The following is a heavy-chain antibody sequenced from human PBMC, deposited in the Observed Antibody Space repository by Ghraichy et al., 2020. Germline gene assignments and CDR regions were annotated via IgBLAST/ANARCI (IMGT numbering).Heavy chain of an antibody. CDR1: GGSISATSGH. V-gene: IGHV4-61*02. CDR3: AKELAY. CDR2: LYASGST. Sequence: SETLSLTCSVSGGSISATSGHWIWIRQPAGKGLEWIGRLYASGSTHYNPSLKSRVTMSLDTSKNQFSLKLTSVTAADSAVYYCAKELAYWGQGTLVTVSS. J-gene: IGHJ4*02.